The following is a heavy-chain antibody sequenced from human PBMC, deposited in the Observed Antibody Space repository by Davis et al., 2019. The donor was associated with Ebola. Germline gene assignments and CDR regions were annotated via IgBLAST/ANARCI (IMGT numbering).Heavy chain of an antibody. V-gene: IGHV3-30-3*01. Sequence: GESLKISCAASGFTFSSYAMHWVRQAPGKGLEWVAVISYDGSNKYYADSVKGRFTISRDNSKNTLYLQMNSLRAEDTAVYYCARVKGGSGTTPYYFDYWGQGTLVTVSS. CDR3: ARVKGGSGTTPYYFDY. J-gene: IGHJ4*02. D-gene: IGHD3-10*01. CDR1: GFTFSSYA. CDR2: ISYDGSNK.